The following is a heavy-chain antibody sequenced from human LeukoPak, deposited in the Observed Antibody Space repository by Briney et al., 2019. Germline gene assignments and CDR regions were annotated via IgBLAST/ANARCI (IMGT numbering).Heavy chain of an antibody. D-gene: IGHD6-19*01. Sequence: SETLSLTCTVSGGSISSYYWSWIRQPPGKGLEWIGYIYYSGSTSYNPSLKSRVTISVDTSKNQFSLKLSSVTAADTAVYYCAQSSGRRHYFDYWGQGTLVTVSS. V-gene: IGHV4-59*01. CDR1: GGSISSYY. CDR3: AQSSGRRHYFDY. CDR2: IYYSGST. J-gene: IGHJ4*02.